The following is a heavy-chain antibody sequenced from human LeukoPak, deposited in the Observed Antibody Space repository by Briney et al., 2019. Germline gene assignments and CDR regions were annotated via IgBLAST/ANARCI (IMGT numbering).Heavy chain of an antibody. J-gene: IGHJ4*02. CDR3: AKGGQRSYAEAFDS. CDR1: GSSPNNYA. Sequence: GKSLRLSCAASGSSPNNYAMHWVRQAPGKGLEWVAVIWHDGLNKFYADFLKGRFTISRDFSKDTVYLQMSGLTVEDTAVYYCAKGGQRSYAEAFDSWGQGTLVTVSS. CDR2: IWHDGLNK. V-gene: IGHV3-33*06. D-gene: IGHD3-16*01.